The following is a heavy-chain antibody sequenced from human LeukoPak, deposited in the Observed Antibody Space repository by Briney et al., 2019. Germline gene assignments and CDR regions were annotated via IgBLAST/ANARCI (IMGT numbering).Heavy chain of an antibody. CDR2: IYSGGST. V-gene: IGHV3-53*04. CDR3: AKSMVATMMTFDY. D-gene: IGHD5-12*01. Sequence: GGSLRLSCAASGFTVSSNYMSWVRQAPGKGLEWVSVIYSGGSTYYADSVKGRFTISRHNSKNTLYLQMNSLRAEDTAVYYCAKSMVATMMTFDYWGQGTLVTVSS. CDR1: GFTVSSNY. J-gene: IGHJ4*02.